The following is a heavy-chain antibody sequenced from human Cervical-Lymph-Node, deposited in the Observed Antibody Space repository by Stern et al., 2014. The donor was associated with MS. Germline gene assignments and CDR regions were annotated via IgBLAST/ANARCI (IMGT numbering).Heavy chain of an antibody. CDR1: GGTFSSYA. Sequence: DQLVESGAEVKKPGSSVKVSCKASGGTFSSYAISWVRQAPGQGLEWMGGIIPIFGTENYAPKFQGRVTITADESTSTAYMELSSLRSEDTAVYYCSRGELKEGLVRGMDVWGQGTTVTVSS. CDR3: SRGELKEGLVRGMDV. D-gene: IGHD1-26*01. CDR2: IIPIFGTE. V-gene: IGHV1-69*01. J-gene: IGHJ6*02.